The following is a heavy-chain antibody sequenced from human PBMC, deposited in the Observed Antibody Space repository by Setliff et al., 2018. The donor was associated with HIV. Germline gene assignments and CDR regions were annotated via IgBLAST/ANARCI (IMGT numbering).Heavy chain of an antibody. J-gene: IGHJ6*03. CDR2: ICYSGST. D-gene: IGHD6-19*01. V-gene: IGHV4-59*01. Sequence: SETLSLTCTVSSGSISTYYWTWIRQPPGKGLEYIGYICYSGSTNYNPSLKGRVTISVDTSKNQFSLKLSSVTAADTAVYYCARGGSSGWERGLGYYYYYYMDVWGKGTTVTVSS. CDR1: SGSISTYY. CDR3: ARGGSSGWERGLGYYYYYYMDV.